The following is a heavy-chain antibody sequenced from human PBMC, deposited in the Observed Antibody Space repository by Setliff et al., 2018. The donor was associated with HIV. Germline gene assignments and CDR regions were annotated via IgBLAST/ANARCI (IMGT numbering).Heavy chain of an antibody. CDR2: LASYNDDA. CDR3: ARGLAVAGKSSYYYYYMDV. CDR1: GYTFTNYG. Sequence: ASVKVSCKASGYTFTNYGITWVRQAPGHGLEWMGWLASYNDDANYAQNLQGRVTMTTDKSTSTAYMELRSLRSDDTAVYYCARGLAVAGKSSYYYYYMDVWGKGTTVTVSS. V-gene: IGHV1-18*01. J-gene: IGHJ6*03. D-gene: IGHD6-19*01.